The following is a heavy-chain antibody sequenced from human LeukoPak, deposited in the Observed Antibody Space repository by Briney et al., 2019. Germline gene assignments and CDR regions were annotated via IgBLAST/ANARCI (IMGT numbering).Heavy chain of an antibody. D-gene: IGHD3-10*01. V-gene: IGHV4-38-2*01. CDR3: ARRGRLWFGELLYETGTEYYFDY. Sequence: PSETLSLTCAVSGYSISSGYYWGWIRQPPGKGLEWIGSIYHSGSTYYNPSLKSRVTISVDTSKNQFSLTLSSVTAADTAVYYCARRGRLWFGELLYETGTEYYFDYWGQGTLVTVSS. J-gene: IGHJ4*02. CDR2: IYHSGST. CDR1: GYSISSGYY.